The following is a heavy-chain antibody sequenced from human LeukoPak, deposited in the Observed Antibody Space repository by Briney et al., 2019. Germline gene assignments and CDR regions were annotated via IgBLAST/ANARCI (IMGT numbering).Heavy chain of an antibody. D-gene: IGHD1-26*01. J-gene: IGHJ4*02. CDR2: IIPIFGTA. Sequence: SVKASCKASGGTFSGYAISWVRQAPGQGLEWMGRIIPIFGTANYAQKFQGRVTITTDESTSTAYMELSSLRSEDTAVYYCARVGSYYFDYWGQGTLVTVSS. CDR3: ARVGSYYFDY. CDR1: GGTFSGYA. V-gene: IGHV1-69*05.